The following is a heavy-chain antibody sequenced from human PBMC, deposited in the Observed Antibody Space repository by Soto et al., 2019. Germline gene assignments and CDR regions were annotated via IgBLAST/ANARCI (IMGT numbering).Heavy chain of an antibody. CDR3: ARAATIFGVVITGGAFDI. V-gene: IGHV1-3*01. Sequence: ASVKVSCKASGYTFTSYAMHWVRQAPGQRLEWMGWINAGNGNTKYSQKFQGRVTITRDTSASTAYMELSSLRSEDTAVYYCARAATIFGVVITGGAFDIWGQGTMVTV. CDR1: GYTFTSYA. D-gene: IGHD3-3*01. CDR2: INAGNGNT. J-gene: IGHJ3*02.